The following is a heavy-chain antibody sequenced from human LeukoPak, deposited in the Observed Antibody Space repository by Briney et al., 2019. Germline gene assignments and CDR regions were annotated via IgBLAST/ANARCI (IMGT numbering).Heavy chain of an antibody. V-gene: IGHV4-38-2*02. J-gene: IGHJ6*03. CDR1: GYSISSGYY. CDR2: IYHSGRT. D-gene: IGHD2-2*02. Sequence: SETLSLTCTVSGYSISSGYYWGWIRQPPGKGLEWIGSIYHSGRTFYNPSLKSRVTISVDTSKNQFSLKLTSVTAADTAVYYCARGGGLGYCSSTSCYRYYYMDVWGKGTTVTISS. CDR3: ARGGGLGYCSSTSCYRYYYMDV.